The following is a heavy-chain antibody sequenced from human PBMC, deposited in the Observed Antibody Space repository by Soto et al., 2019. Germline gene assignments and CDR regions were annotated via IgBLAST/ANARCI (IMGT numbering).Heavy chain of an antibody. CDR2: IYYTGRT. J-gene: IGHJ4*02. Sequence: HVQLQESGPGLVKPSETLSLICTVSGDSISSYYWSWIRQPPGKGLEWIGFIYYTGRTNYNPSLMSRVTISVDTSKNQLSLKLSSVTAADTAVYYCARRAGAVPGRIDFWGQGTLVTVSS. CDR1: GDSISSYY. V-gene: IGHV4-59*08. CDR3: ARRAGAVPGRIDF. D-gene: IGHD6-19*01.